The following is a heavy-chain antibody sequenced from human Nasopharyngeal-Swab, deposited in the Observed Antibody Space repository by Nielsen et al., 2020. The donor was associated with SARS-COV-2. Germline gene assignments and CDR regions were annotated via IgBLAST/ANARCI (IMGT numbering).Heavy chain of an antibody. CDR2: IYYSGST. D-gene: IGHD3-10*01. Sequence: WIRQPPGKGLEWIGSIYYSGSTYYNPSLKSRVTISVDTSKNQFSLKLSSVTAADTAVYYCAREDAVQGVINYYYYMDVWGKGTTVTVSS. J-gene: IGHJ6*03. CDR3: AREDAVQGVINYYYYMDV. V-gene: IGHV4-39*07.